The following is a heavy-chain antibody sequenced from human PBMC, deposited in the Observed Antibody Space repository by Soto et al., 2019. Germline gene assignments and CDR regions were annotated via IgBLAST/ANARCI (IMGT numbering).Heavy chain of an antibody. D-gene: IGHD3-16*01. CDR1: GFTFSNYG. CDR2: ISYDGSNK. J-gene: IGHJ4*02. V-gene: IGHV3-30-3*01. CDR3: ARGRDYLGGDFDY. Sequence: GGSLRLSCTASGFTFSNYGIHWVRQAPGKGLKWVAVISYDGSNKYYADSVKGRFTISRDNSKNTLYLQMNSLRAEDTAVYYCARGRDYLGGDFDYWGQGTLVNVSS.